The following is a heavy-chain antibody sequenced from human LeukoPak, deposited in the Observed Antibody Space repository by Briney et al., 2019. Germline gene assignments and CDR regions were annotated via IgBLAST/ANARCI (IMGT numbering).Heavy chain of an antibody. CDR3: ARPLDYGDYDY. CDR1: GYTFTGYY. Sequence: ASVKVSCKASGYTFTGYYMHWVRQAPGQGLEWMGWINPNSGGTNYVQKFQGRVTMTRDTSISTAYMELSRLRSDDTAVYYCARPLDYGDYDYWGQGTLVTVSS. J-gene: IGHJ4*02. CDR2: INPNSGGT. V-gene: IGHV1-2*02. D-gene: IGHD4-17*01.